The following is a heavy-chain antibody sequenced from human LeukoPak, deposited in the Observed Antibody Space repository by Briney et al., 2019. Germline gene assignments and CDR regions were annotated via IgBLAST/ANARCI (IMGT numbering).Heavy chain of an antibody. V-gene: IGHV3-7*01. CDR1: GFTFSSYA. Sequence: SGGSLRLSCAASGFTFSSYAMSWVRQAPGKGLEWVANIKQDGSEKYFVDSVRGRFIISRDNAENSLYLQMNSLRAEDTAIYYCVRDGRPLDYWGQGTLVTVSS. J-gene: IGHJ4*02. CDR3: VRDGRPLDY. D-gene: IGHD1-1*01. CDR2: IKQDGSEK.